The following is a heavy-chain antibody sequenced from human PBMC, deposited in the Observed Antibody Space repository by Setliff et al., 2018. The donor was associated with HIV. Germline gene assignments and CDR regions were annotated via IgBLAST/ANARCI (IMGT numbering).Heavy chain of an antibody. Sequence: SETLSLTCSVSGGSISSSTYYWGWIRQPPGKGLEWIGDIFYTGSTYYNPSLKSRVALSVDTSENQFSLKLNSVTAADTAVYYCARRGRDGVFIMFATGFDPWGQGALVTVSS. CDR2: IFYTGST. D-gene: IGHD2-8*01. CDR1: GGSISSSTYY. CDR3: ARRGRDGVFIMFATGFDP. V-gene: IGHV4-39*01. J-gene: IGHJ5*02.